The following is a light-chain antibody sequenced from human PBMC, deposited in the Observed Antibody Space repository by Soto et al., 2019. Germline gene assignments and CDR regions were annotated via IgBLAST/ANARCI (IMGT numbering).Light chain of an antibody. Sequence: EIVLTQSPGTLSLSPGERATLSCRASQSVASSHLAWYRQKPGQTPRLLIYDASSRATGIPDRFSGSGSGTDFTLTISRLEPEDFALFYCQYHGSSPITFGQGTRLEIK. CDR3: QYHGSSPIT. J-gene: IGKJ5*01. CDR1: QSVASSH. V-gene: IGKV3-20*01. CDR2: DAS.